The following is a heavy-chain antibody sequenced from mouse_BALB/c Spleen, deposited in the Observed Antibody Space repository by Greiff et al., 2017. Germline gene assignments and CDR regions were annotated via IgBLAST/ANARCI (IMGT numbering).Heavy chain of an antibody. D-gene: IGHD2-3*01. Sequence: EVQLVESGGGLVQPGGSLRLSCATSGFTFTDYYMSWVRQPPGKALEWLGFIRNKANGYTTEYSASVKGRFTISRDNSQSILYLQMNTLRAEDSATYYCARGYSFAYWGQGTLVTVSA. CDR3: ARGYSFAY. V-gene: IGHV7-3*02. J-gene: IGHJ3*01. CDR2: IRNKANGYTT. CDR1: GFTFTDYY.